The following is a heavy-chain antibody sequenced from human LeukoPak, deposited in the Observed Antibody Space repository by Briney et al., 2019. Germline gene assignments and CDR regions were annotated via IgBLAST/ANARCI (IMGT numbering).Heavy chain of an antibody. Sequence: PSETLSLTCTVSGGSISSYYWSWIRQPPGKGLEWIGYIYYSGSTYYNPSLKSRVTISVDTSKNQFSLKLSSVTAADTAVYYCARGRARSGWFDPWGQGTLVTVSS. CDR2: IYYSGST. J-gene: IGHJ5*02. CDR1: GGSISSYY. V-gene: IGHV4-59*12. CDR3: ARGRARSGWFDP. D-gene: IGHD3-10*01.